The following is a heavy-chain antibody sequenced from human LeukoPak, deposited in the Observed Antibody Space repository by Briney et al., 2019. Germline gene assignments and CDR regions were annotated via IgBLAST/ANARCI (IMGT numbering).Heavy chain of an antibody. J-gene: IGHJ4*02. V-gene: IGHV3-30-3*01. CDR2: ISYDGSNK. Sequence: GSLRLSCAASRFTFSSYAMHWVRQAPGKGLEWVAVISYDGSNKYYADSVKGRFTISRDNSKNTLYLQMNSLRAEDTAVYYCARDVRSIAVAGTPFDYWGQGTLVTVSS. D-gene: IGHD6-19*01. CDR1: RFTFSSYA. CDR3: ARDVRSIAVAGTPFDY.